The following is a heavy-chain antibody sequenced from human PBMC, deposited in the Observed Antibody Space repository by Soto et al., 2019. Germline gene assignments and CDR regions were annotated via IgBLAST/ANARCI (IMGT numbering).Heavy chain of an antibody. CDR1: GYTFTSYD. CDR3: ARGHQQRVLAPHYHSCSTDV. Sequence: GASVKVSCKASGYTFTSYDINWVRQATGQGLEWMGWMNPNSGNTGYAQKFQGRVTMTRNTSISTAYMELSSLRSEDTAVYYCARGHQQRVLAPHYHSCSTDVWGTGTTVTVSS. V-gene: IGHV1-8*01. CDR2: MNPNSGNT. D-gene: IGHD6-13*01. J-gene: IGHJ6*03.